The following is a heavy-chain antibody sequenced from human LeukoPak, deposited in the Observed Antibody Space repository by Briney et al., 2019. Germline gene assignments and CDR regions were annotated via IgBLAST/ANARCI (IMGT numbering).Heavy chain of an antibody. CDR2: ISGAGGGT. Sequence: PGGSLRLSCAASGFTFSSYAMSWVRQTPGRRLEWVSSISGAGGGTYYADSVKGRFTISRDNSKNTLYLEMNILKAEDTAVYHCAKDRWPSSGWTAGRFDPWGQGTLVTVSS. CDR1: GFTFSSYA. J-gene: IGHJ5*02. CDR3: AKDRWPSSGWTAGRFDP. V-gene: IGHV3-23*01. D-gene: IGHD6-25*01.